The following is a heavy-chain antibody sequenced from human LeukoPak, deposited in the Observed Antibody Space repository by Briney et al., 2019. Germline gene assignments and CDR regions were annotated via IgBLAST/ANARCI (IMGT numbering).Heavy chain of an antibody. CDR2: ISYDGSNK. Sequence: GRSLRLSCAASGFTFSNYGTHWVRQAPGKGLEWVAVISYDGSNKYYADSVKGRFTISRDNSKNTLFLQMNSLRAEDTAVYYCAKGRYCGGDCYAFFDYWGQGTLVTVSS. CDR3: AKGRYCGGDCYAFFDY. D-gene: IGHD2-21*02. V-gene: IGHV3-30*18. J-gene: IGHJ4*02. CDR1: GFTFSNYG.